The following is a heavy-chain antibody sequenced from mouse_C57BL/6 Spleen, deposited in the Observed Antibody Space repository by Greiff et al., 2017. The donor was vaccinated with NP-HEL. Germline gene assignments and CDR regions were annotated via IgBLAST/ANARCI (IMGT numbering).Heavy chain of an antibody. Sequence: EVQRVESGGGLVKPGGSLKLSCAASGFTFSDYGMHWVRQAPEKGLEWVAYISSGSSTIYYADTVQGRFTISRDNAKNTLFLPMASLRSEDTAMYYCARGGYSDAMDYWGQGTSVTVSA. CDR1: GFTFSDYG. CDR3: ARGGYSDAMDY. D-gene: IGHD2-3*01. J-gene: IGHJ4*01. V-gene: IGHV5-17*01. CDR2: ISSGSSTI.